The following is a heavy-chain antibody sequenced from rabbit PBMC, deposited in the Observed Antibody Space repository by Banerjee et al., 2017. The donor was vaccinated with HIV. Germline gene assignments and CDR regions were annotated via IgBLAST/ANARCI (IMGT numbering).Heavy chain of an antibody. Sequence: QQQLEESGGGLVKPGGTLTLTCKASGFDFSSYYMSWVRQAPGKGLEWIGIIYAGKGSTDYASWVNGRFTISSDNAQNTVDLQMNSLTAADTATYFCARKPDDYGDWYPNYFNLWGQGTLVTV. CDR1: GFDFSSYY. V-gene: IGHV1S43*01. CDR2: IYAGKGST. D-gene: IGHD2-1*01. CDR3: ARKPDDYGDWYPNYFNL. J-gene: IGHJ4*01.